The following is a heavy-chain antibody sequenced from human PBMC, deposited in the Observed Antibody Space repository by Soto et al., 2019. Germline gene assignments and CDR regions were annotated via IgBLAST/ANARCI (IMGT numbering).Heavy chain of an antibody. J-gene: IGHJ4*02. V-gene: IGHV3-21*01. CDR1: GFTFSNYN. CDR3: ARDSSTGYYLSDFDY. Sequence: GSLRLSCAASGFTFSNYNMNWVRQAPGKGLEWVASISTRSHYIYYADSLKGRFTISRDNAKNSVDLQISSLRAEDTAVYYCARDSSTGYYLSDFDYWGQGTLVTVSS. CDR2: ISTRSHYI. D-gene: IGHD3-9*01.